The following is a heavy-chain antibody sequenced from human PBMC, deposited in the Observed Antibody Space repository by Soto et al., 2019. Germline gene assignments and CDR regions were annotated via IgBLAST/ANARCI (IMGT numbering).Heavy chain of an antibody. Sequence: SETLSLTCAVSGGSISSGGYSWSWIRQPPGKGLEWIGYIYHSGSTYYNPSLKSRVTISVDRSKNQFSLKLSSVTAADTAVYYCARAYYDSSGFSWFDSWGQGTLVTVSS. CDR3: ARAYYDSSGFSWFDS. CDR2: IYHSGST. D-gene: IGHD3-22*01. V-gene: IGHV4-30-2*01. J-gene: IGHJ5*01. CDR1: GGSISSGGYS.